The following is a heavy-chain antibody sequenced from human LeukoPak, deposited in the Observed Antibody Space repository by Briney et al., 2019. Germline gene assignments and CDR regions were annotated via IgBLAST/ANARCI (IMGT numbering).Heavy chain of an antibody. CDR2: IYYSGST. J-gene: IGHJ5*02. V-gene: IGHV4-39*01. D-gene: IGHD6-13*01. Sequence: PSETLSLTCTVSGGSISSSSYYWGWIRQPPGKGLEWIGSIYYSGSTYYNPSLKSRVTISVDTSKNQFSLKLSSVTAADTAVYYCARGLGRIAAAAWFDPWGQGTLVTVSS. CDR3: ARGLGRIAAAAWFDP. CDR1: GGSISSSSYY.